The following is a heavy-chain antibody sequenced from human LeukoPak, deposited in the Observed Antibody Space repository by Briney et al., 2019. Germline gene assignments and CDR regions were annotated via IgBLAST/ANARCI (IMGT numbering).Heavy chain of an antibody. CDR1: GGSISSGSYY. J-gene: IGHJ4*02. CDR2: IYTSGST. D-gene: IGHD3-16*02. CDR3: ARDGVDYVWGSYRFFDY. V-gene: IGHV4-61*02. Sequence: SQTLSLTCTVSGGSISSGSYYWSWIRQPAGKGLEWIGRIYTSGSTNYNPSLKSRVTISVDTSKNQFSLKLSSVTAADTAVYYCARDGVDYVWGSYRFFDYWGQGTLVTVSS.